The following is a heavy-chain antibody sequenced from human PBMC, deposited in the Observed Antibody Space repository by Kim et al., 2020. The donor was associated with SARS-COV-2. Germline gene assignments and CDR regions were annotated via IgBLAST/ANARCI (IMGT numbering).Heavy chain of an antibody. CDR3: AAVGYSSGSYFDY. Sequence: SVKFSCKASGFTFTSSAMQWVRQARGQRLEWIGWIVVGSVNTHYAQKFQERVTITRDMSTSTAYMELSSLRSEDTAVYYCAAVGYSSGSYFDYWGQGTLVTVSS. V-gene: IGHV1-58*02. CDR2: IVVGSVNT. D-gene: IGHD6-25*01. J-gene: IGHJ4*02. CDR1: GFTFTSSA.